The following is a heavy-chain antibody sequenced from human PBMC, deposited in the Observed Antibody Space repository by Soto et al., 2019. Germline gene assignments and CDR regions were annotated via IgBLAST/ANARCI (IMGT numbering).Heavy chain of an antibody. CDR3: AKSPGEFSYYMDV. CDR2: ISYDGNNK. CDR1: GFTFSSYG. V-gene: IGHV3-30*18. Sequence: GGSLRLSCAASGFTFSSYGMHWVRQAPGKGLEWVAIISYDGNNKRYAESVKGRFTVSRDNFKSTLYLQMNSLRAEDTAVYYCAKSPGEFSYYMDVWGKGTTVTVSS. D-gene: IGHD3-16*01. J-gene: IGHJ6*03.